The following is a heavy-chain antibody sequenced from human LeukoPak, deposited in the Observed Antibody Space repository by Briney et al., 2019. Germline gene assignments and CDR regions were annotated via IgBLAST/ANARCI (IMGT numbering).Heavy chain of an antibody. V-gene: IGHV4-59*05. J-gene: IGHJ4*02. CDR2: IYYSGNT. Sequence: PSETLSLTCTVSGGSISSYYWSWIRQPPGKGLEWIGSIYYSGNTYYNPSLKSRATISVDTSKNQFSLKLSSVTAADTAVYYCAKRYYSGSGSYPAHIDYWGQGTLVTVSS. CDR3: AKRYYSGSGSYPAHIDY. CDR1: GGSISSYY. D-gene: IGHD3-10*01.